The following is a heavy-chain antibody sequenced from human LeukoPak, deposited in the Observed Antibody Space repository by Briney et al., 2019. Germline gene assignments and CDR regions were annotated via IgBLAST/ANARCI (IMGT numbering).Heavy chain of an antibody. D-gene: IGHD2-21*02. V-gene: IGHV3-30*18. Sequence: GGSLRLSWAASGFTISCSGIHWVRQPPGKGLEWVATISYDGSNKYYADSVKDRFTISRDNSKNKLYLQMSSLSAEDTAVYYCAKSSCRGDCYSDYWGQGTLVTVSP. CDR1: GFTISCSG. CDR2: ISYDGSNK. CDR3: AKSSCRGDCYSDY. J-gene: IGHJ4*02.